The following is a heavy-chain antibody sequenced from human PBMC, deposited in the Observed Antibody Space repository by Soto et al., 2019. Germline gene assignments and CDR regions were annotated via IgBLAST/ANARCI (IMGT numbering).Heavy chain of an antibody. CDR1: GFRFSNYG. D-gene: IGHD6-19*01. Sequence: QVKLVESGGGVVQPGRSLRLSCATSGFRFSNYGMHWVRQTPGKGLEWVALIRYDGSNRFHADSVKGRFTISKDISESTVLLKMNSLRVEDTAVYYWARESSIGRRDRLDYWGQGTLVTGSS. CDR2: IRYDGSNR. V-gene: IGHV3-33*01. CDR3: ARESSIGRRDRLDY. J-gene: IGHJ4*02.